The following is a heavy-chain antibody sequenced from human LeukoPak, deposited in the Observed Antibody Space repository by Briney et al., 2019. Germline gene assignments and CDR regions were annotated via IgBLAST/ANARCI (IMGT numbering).Heavy chain of an antibody. D-gene: IGHD2-21*01. CDR2: INSDGISM. CDR1: GFIFSSYW. J-gene: IGHJ6*02. CDR3: AKDIFARATYGMDV. V-gene: IGHV3-74*01. Sequence: GGSLRLSCAASGFIFSSYWMHWVRQAPGKGLVWVSRINSDGISMAYADSVRGRFTISRDNAKNTLYLQMNSLRTEDTALYYCAKDIFARATYGMDVWGQGTTVTVSS.